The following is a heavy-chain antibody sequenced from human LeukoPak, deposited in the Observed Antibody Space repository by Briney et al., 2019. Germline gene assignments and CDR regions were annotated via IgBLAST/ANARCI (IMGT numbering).Heavy chain of an antibody. CDR1: GYTFTGYY. CDR3: ARSARRDFWSGYYIY. Sequence: ASVKVSCKASGYTFTGYYMHWLRQAPGQGLEWMGWINPNSGGTNYAQKFQGRVTMTRDTSISTAYMELSRLRSDDTAVYYCARSARRDFWSGYYIYWGQGTLVTVSS. D-gene: IGHD3-3*01. CDR2: INPNSGGT. V-gene: IGHV1-2*02. J-gene: IGHJ4*02.